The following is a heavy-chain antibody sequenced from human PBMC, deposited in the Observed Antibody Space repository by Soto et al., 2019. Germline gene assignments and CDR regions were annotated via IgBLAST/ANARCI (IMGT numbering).Heavy chain of an antibody. J-gene: IGHJ4*02. CDR3: ARVRYFDWLPLGYFDY. V-gene: IGHV1-2*02. D-gene: IGHD3-9*01. CDR2: INPNSGGT. Sequence: ASVKVSCKASGCTFTGYYMHWVRQAPGQGLEWMGWINPNSGGTNYAQKFQGRVTMTRDTSISTAYMELSRLRSDDTAVYYCARVRYFDWLPLGYFDYWGQGTLVTVSS. CDR1: GCTFTGYY.